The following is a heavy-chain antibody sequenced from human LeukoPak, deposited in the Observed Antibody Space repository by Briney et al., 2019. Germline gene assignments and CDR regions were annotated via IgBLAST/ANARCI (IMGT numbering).Heavy chain of an antibody. CDR1: GYTFTGYY. J-gene: IGHJ4*02. V-gene: IGHV1-2*06. CDR3: ARIRHNWNDVLGY. D-gene: IGHD1-20*01. Sequence: VASVKVSCKASGYTFTGYYMHWVRQAPGQGLEWMGRINPNSGGTNYAQKFQGRVTMTRDTSISTAYMELSRLRSDDTAVYYCARIRHNWNDVLGYWGQGTLVTVPS. CDR2: INPNSGGT.